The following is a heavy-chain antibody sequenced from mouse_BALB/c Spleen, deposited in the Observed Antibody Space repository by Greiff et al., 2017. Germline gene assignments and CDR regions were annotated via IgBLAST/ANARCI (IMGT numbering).Heavy chain of an antibody. J-gene: IGHJ4*01. D-gene: IGHD3-2*01. CDR1: GYTFTSYW. CDR2: IDTSDSYT. V-gene: IGHV1-69*02. Sequence: QVQLQQPGAELVKPGASVKLSCKASGYTFTSYWMHWVKLRPGQGLEWIGAIDTSDSYTSYNQKFKGKATLTVDESSSTAYMQLSSLTSEDSAVYYCARRDSSGYEAMDYWGQGTSVTVSS. CDR3: ARRDSSGYEAMDY.